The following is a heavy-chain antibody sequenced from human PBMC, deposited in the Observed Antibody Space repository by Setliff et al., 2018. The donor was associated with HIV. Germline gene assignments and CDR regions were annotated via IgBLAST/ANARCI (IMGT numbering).Heavy chain of an antibody. CDR2: ISYNGST. J-gene: IGHJ6*02. CDR1: GDSISSSY. CDR3: ARGGRTYYYGSGKAYGMDV. V-gene: IGHV4-59*12. Sequence: SETLSLTCTVSGDSISSSYWSWIRKPPGTGPEWIGYISYNGSTNYNPSLKSRVTISLDTSNNQFSLKLSSVTAADTAVYYCARGGRTYYYGSGKAYGMDVWGQGTTVTVSS. D-gene: IGHD3-10*01.